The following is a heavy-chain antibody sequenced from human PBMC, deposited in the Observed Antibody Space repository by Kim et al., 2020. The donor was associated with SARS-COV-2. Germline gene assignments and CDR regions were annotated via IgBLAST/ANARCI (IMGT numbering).Heavy chain of an antibody. Sequence: SETLSLTCTVSGGSISSGGYYWSWIRQHPGKGLEWIGYIYYSGSTYYNPSLKSRVTISVDTSKNQFSLKLSSVTAADTAVYYCARGISSYYDILTGYTTAQLIDYWGQGTLVTVSS. CDR1: GGSISSGGYY. CDR3: ARGISSYYDILTGYTTAQLIDY. J-gene: IGHJ4*02. D-gene: IGHD3-9*01. CDR2: IYYSGST. V-gene: IGHV4-31*03.